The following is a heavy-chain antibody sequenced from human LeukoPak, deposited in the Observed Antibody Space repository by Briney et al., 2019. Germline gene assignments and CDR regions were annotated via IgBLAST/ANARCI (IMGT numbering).Heavy chain of an antibody. CDR2: ISAYNGNT. CDR3: ASWSESDTIFGVPRGNWFDP. Sequence: ASVKVSCKASGYTFTSYGISWVRQAPGQGLEWMGWISAYNGNTNYAQKLQGRVTMTTDTSTSTAYMELRSLRSEDTAVYYCASWSESDTIFGVPRGNWFDPWGQGTLVTVSS. V-gene: IGHV1-18*01. D-gene: IGHD3-3*01. J-gene: IGHJ5*02. CDR1: GYTFTSYG.